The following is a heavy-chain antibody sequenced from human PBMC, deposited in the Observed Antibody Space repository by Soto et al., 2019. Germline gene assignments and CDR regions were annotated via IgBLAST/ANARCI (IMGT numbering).Heavy chain of an antibody. V-gene: IGHV4-34*01. Sequence: QVQLQQWGAGLLKPSETLSLTCAVYGGSFSGYYWTWIRQPPGTGLEWIGEINHSGSTNYNPSLKSRGNTSVGKSKNQFSLKITSVTAADTAASSYARGKITGLFDYWGQGTLVTVSS. J-gene: IGHJ4*02. CDR1: GGSFSGYY. CDR2: INHSGST. D-gene: IGHD2-8*02. CDR3: ARGKITGLFDY.